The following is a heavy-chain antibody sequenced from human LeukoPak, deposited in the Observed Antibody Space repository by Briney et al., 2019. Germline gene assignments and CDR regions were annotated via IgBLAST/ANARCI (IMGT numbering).Heavy chain of an antibody. D-gene: IGHD1-1*01. J-gene: IGHJ5*02. CDR1: GYSFTSYW. V-gene: IGHV5-51*01. CDR3: ARHGPGTTGTTVRFDP. CDR2: IYPGDSDT. Sequence: GESLKISCKGSGYSFTSYWIGWVRQMPGKGLEWIGIIYPGDSDTRYSPSFQGQVTISADKSISTAYLQWSSLKASDTAMYYCARHGPGTTGTTVRFDPWGQGTLVTVSS.